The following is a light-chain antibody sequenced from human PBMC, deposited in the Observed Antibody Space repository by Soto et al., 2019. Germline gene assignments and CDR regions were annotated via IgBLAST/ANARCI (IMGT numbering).Light chain of an antibody. CDR3: QQRANWPPVIT. V-gene: IGKV3-11*01. CDR2: DAS. J-gene: IGKJ5*01. Sequence: EIVLTQSPATLSLSPGERATLSCRASQTFSSHLAWYQQKPGQAPRLLIYDASKRATGIPARFSGRGSGTDFTLPISSLAPEDFAVDYCQQRANWPPVITFGQGTRVEIK. CDR1: QTFSSH.